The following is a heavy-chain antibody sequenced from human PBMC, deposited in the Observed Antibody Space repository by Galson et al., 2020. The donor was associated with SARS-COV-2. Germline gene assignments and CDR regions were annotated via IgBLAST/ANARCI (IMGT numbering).Heavy chain of an antibody. CDR1: AFTFDTHG. CDR2: ISGSGNSK. CDR3: AKVGYGDSPDYYFDY. D-gene: IGHD4-17*01. Sequence: GSLRLSCEASAFTFDTHGMNWVRQAPGKGLEWVSGISGSGNSKYYSDSVKGRFTISRDNSKNTLYLQMNNLGAGDTAVYYCAKVGYGDSPDYYFDYWGQGTLVSVSS. J-gene: IGHJ4*01. V-gene: IGHV3-23*01.